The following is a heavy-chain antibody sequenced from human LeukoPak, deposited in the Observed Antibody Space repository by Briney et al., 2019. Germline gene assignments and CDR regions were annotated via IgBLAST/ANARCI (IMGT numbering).Heavy chain of an antibody. Sequence: GGSLRLSCAASGFTFSGTWMHWVRHPPGKGLVWVARITSDGISTTYAESVKGRFTISRDNAKNTLYLQMNSLRAEDTAVYYCARDWYHAIDYWGQGALVTVSS. CDR3: ARDWYHAIDY. D-gene: IGHD2-2*01. CDR1: GFTFSGTW. CDR2: ITSDGIST. J-gene: IGHJ4*02. V-gene: IGHV3-74*03.